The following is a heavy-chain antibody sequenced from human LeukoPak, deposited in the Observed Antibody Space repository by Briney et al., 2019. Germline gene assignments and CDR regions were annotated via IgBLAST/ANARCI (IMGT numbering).Heavy chain of an antibody. J-gene: IGHJ4*02. D-gene: IGHD6-6*01. CDR2: IIPIFGTA. Sequence: GSSVKVSCKASGGTFSSYAISWVRQAPGQGLEWKGGIIPIFGTANYAQKFQGRVTITTDESTSTAYMELSSLRSEDTAVYYCARDLSSSVGFDYWGQGTLVTVSS. CDR1: GGTFSSYA. V-gene: IGHV1-69*05. CDR3: ARDLSSSVGFDY.